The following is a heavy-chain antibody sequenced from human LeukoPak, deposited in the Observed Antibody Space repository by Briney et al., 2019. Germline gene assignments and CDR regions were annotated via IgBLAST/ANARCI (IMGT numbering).Heavy chain of an antibody. J-gene: IGHJ5*02. CDR3: ARDRWFDP. CDR1: GGSISSGGYY. Sequence: SETLSLTCTVSGGSISSGGYYWSWIRQPPGKGLEWIGYIYHSGSTYYNPSLKSRVTISVDRSKNQFSLKLSSVTAADTAVCYCARDRWFDPWGQGTLVTVSS. V-gene: IGHV4-30-2*01. CDR2: IYHSGST.